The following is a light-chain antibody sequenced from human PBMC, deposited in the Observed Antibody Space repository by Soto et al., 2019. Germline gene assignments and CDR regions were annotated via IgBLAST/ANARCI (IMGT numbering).Light chain of an antibody. CDR3: QTYDSSLSGVV. CDR1: SCNIGAGYD. CDR2: VNT. J-gene: IGLJ2*01. V-gene: IGLV1-40*01. Sequence: QSVLTQPPSVSGAPGQRVTISCTGSSCNIGAGYDVHWYQQFPGTAPKLLIYVNTNRPSGVPDRFSGSKSGTSASLAITGLQAEDEADYYCQTYDSSLSGVVFGEGTKVTVL.